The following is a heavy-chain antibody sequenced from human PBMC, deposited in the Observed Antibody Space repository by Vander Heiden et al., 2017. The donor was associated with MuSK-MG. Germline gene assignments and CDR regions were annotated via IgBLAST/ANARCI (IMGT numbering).Heavy chain of an antibody. V-gene: IGHV1-69*01. Sequence: QVQLVQSGAEVKKPGSSEKVSCKASGGTFSSYAISWVRQAPGQGLEWLGGICPILCTAPYAQKFQGRVTMTADESTSTAYMELSRRRAVDTAVYYAARDLSCYSCDIWCRGPLV. D-gene: IGHD2-15*01. CDR3: ARDLSCYSCDI. CDR2: ICPILCTA. J-gene: IGHJ2*01. CDR1: GGTFSSYA.